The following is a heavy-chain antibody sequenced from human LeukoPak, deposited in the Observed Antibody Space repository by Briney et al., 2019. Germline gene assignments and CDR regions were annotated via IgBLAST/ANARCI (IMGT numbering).Heavy chain of an antibody. Sequence: ASVKVSCKASGGTFSSYAISWVRQAPGQGLEWMGWISAYNGNTNYAQKLQGRVTMTTDTSTSTAYMELRSLRSDDTAVYYCARTSYYYDSSGYYYEFDYWGQGTLVTVSS. CDR3: ARTSYYYDSSGYYYEFDY. CDR1: GGTFSSYA. J-gene: IGHJ4*02. V-gene: IGHV1-18*01. CDR2: ISAYNGNT. D-gene: IGHD3-22*01.